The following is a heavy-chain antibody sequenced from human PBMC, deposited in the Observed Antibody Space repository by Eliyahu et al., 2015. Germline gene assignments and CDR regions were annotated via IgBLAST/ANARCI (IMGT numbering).Heavy chain of an antibody. CDR1: GXSISSSRYY. CDR2: AYYSGST. Sequence: QLQLQESGPGLVKPSETLSLTCTVSGXSISSSRYYWGWIRQPPGKGLEWIGSAYYSGSTSYNPSLRSRVTISVDTSKNQFSLRLSSVTAADTAVYYCGRHITDYYYYYMDVWGKGTTVTVSS. V-gene: IGHV4-39*01. D-gene: IGHD1-20*01. CDR3: GRHITDYYYYYMDV. J-gene: IGHJ6*03.